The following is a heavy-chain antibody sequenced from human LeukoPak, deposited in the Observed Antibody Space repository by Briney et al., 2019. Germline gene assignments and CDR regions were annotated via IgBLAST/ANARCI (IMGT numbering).Heavy chain of an antibody. CDR3: AKEGLDY. J-gene: IGHJ4*02. CDR2: MNPNSGKP. V-gene: IGHV1-8*01. CDR1: VYTSTNYD. Sequence: SVNLSCTPSVYTSTNYDTNWVGPATPQGTEWMGYMNPNSGKPAYAQKFKGRVTITEDASISTASMELSGLRSEDTALYYCAKEGLDYWGQGTVVTVSS.